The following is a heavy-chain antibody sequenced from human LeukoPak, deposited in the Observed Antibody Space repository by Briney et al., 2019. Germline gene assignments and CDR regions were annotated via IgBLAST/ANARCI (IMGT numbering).Heavy chain of an antibody. CDR3: TTGPYDYGSGTYYH. CDR1: GFTFSNAW. D-gene: IGHD3-10*01. J-gene: IGHJ4*02. V-gene: IGHV3-15*01. CDR2: IKSKTGGGTT. Sequence: PGGSLRLSCAASGFTFSNAWMSWVRQAPGKGLEWVGRIKSKTGGGTTDYAAPVKGRFTISRDDSKNTLYVQMNSLKTEDTAVYYCTTGPYDYGSGTYYHWGQGTLVTVSS.